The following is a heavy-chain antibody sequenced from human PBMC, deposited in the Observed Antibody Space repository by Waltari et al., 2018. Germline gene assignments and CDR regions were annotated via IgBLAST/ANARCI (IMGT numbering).Heavy chain of an antibody. V-gene: IGHV4-39*01. J-gene: IGHJ2*01. Sequence: QLQLQESGPGLVKPSETLSLTCTVSGGSIRSSSYYWGWIRQPPGKGLEWIGTIYYIGSTYYNPSLKSRVTISVDTSKNQFSLKLSSVTAADTAVYYCAGRGGRITILGWCFDLWGRGTPVTVSS. CDR1: GGSIRSSSYY. CDR3: AGRGGRITILGWCFDL. CDR2: IYYIGST. D-gene: IGHD3-3*01.